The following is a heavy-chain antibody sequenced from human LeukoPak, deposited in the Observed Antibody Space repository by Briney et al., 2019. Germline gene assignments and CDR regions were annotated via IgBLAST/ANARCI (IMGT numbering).Heavy chain of an antibody. Sequence: GGSLRLSCAGSGSTFGGYGMHWFRQTPGKGLEWVAVIAYDGSRAFYADSVKGRFTISRDNSKNTMSVQMDDLRAEDAAVYYCTRYNNDHFDYWGQGTLVTVSS. CDR3: TRYNNDHFDY. V-gene: IGHV3-33*01. CDR1: GSTFGGYG. J-gene: IGHJ4*02. CDR2: IAYDGSRA. D-gene: IGHD1-14*01.